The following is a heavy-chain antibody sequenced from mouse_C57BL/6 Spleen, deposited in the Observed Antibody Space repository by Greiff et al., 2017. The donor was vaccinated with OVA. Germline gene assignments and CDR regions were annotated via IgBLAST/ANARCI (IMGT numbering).Heavy chain of an antibody. CDR3: ARDRYYDYGLYYAMDY. J-gene: IGHJ4*01. V-gene: IGHV5-4*01. D-gene: IGHD2-4*01. CDR2: ISDGGSYT. CDR1: GFTFSSYA. Sequence: EVNVVESGGGLVKPGGSLKLSCAASGFTFSSYAMSWVRQTPEKRLEWVATISDGGSYTYYPDNVKGRFTISRDNAKNNLYLQMSHLKSEDTAMYYCARDRYYDYGLYYAMDYWGQGTSVTVSS.